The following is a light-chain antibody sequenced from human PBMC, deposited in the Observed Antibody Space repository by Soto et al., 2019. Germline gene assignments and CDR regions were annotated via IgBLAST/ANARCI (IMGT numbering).Light chain of an antibody. Sequence: DIQMTQSPSSLSASVGDRVTITCRASQSISSYLTWYQQKPGKAPKLLIYAASSLASGVPSRFSGSGSGTDFILTISSLRPEDFATYYCQQSYSIPWTFGQGTEVESK. CDR2: AAS. CDR1: QSISSY. CDR3: QQSYSIPWT. V-gene: IGKV1-39*01. J-gene: IGKJ1*01.